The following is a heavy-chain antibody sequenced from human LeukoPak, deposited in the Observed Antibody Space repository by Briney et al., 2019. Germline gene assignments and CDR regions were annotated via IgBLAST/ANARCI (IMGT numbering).Heavy chain of an antibody. V-gene: IGHV4-39*01. CDR1: GGSISSSSYY. D-gene: IGHD3-3*01. CDR2: IYSSGST. J-gene: IGHJ4*02. CDR3: ATNEWSGYYFEY. Sequence: SETLSLTCTVPGGSISSSSYYWVWIRQPPGKGLEWIGSIYSSGSTYYNPSLKSRVTISVDTSKNQFSLKLSSVTAADTAVYYCATNEWSGYYFEYWGQGTLVPVSS.